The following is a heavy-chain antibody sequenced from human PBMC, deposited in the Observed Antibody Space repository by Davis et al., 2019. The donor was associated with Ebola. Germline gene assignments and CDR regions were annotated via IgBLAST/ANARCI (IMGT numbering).Heavy chain of an antibody. D-gene: IGHD1-1*01. V-gene: IGHV4-39*01. J-gene: IGHJ6*02. CDR1: GGSISGSSYH. Sequence: PSETLSLTCSVSGGSISGSSYHWGWIRQPPGKELEWIASIFYDGTSYYKSSLKGRLTISVDTSKNQISLKLTSVTAADTAVYFCVRHSGVQSPPSNYYGIDVWGQGTTVTVSS. CDR2: IFYDGTS. CDR3: VRHSGVQSPPSNYYGIDV.